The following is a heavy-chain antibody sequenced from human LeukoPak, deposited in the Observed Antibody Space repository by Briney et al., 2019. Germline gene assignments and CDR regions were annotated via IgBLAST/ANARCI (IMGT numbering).Heavy chain of an antibody. CDR2: INPGGTET. J-gene: IGHJ6*02. CDR3: AKTGGGHRGYHWYGMDV. CDR1: GFSLSNYW. D-gene: IGHD5-18*01. V-gene: IGHV3-7*03. Sequence: GGSLRLSCAASGFSLSNYWVTWVRQAPGTGREWVANINPGGTETYDVERVKGRFTISRDNAKNSLYLEMNSLRVEDTALYYCAKTGGGHRGYHWYGMDVWGQGTTVTVSS.